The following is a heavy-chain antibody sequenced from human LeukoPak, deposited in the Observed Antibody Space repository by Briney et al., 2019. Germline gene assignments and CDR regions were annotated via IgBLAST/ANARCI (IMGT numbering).Heavy chain of an antibody. CDR2: IYYSGST. D-gene: IGHD6-13*01. CDR3: ARAQGSSWYVADY. J-gene: IGHJ4*02. CDR1: GGSISTYY. V-gene: IGHV4-59*01. Sequence: SETLSLTCTVSGGSISTYYWSWIRQPPGKGLEWLGYIYYSGSTNYNPSLKSRVTISVDTSKNQFSLKLSSVTAADTAVYYCARAQGSSWYVADYWGQGTLVTVSS.